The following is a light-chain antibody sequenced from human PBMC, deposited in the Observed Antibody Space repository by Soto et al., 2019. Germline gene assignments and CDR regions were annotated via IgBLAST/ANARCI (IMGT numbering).Light chain of an antibody. CDR3: HQYGSTPT. CDR2: GAA. J-gene: IGKJ1*01. Sequence: EIVLTQSPGTLSLSPGERATLSCRASQSVSSSYLAWYQQKPGQAPRLLSYGAASRATGNPVRFSGSGSGTDFTLSISRLEPEDFAVYYCHQYGSTPTFGQGTKVEIK. V-gene: IGKV3-20*01. CDR1: QSVSSSY.